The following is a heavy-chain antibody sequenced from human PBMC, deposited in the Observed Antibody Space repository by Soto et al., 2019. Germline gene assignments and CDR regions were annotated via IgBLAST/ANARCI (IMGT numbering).Heavy chain of an antibody. CDR2: IYYSGST. J-gene: IGHJ5*02. CDR1: GGSISRNSYY. Sequence: SETLSLTCTVSGGSISRNSYYWGWIRQPPGKGLEWIGSIYYSGSTNYNPSLKSRVTISVDTSKNQFSLKLSSVTAADTAVYYCARGPRVVVVAAHYNWFDPWGQGTLVTVSS. D-gene: IGHD2-15*01. CDR3: ARGPRVVVVAAHYNWFDP. V-gene: IGHV4-39*07.